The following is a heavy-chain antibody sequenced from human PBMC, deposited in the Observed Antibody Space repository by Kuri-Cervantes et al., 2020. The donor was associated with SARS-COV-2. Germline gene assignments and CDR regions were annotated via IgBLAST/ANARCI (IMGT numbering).Heavy chain of an antibody. CDR1: GFTFSSYW. J-gene: IGHJ3*02. D-gene: IGHD1-26*01. CDR2: IKQDGSEK. CDR3: AKDMGEWDAFDI. Sequence: GESLMISCAASGFTFSSYWMNWVRQAPGKGLEWVANIKQDGSEKYYVDSVKGRFTISRDNAKNSLYLQMNSLRAEDMALYYCAKDMGEWDAFDIWGQGTMVTVSS. V-gene: IGHV3-7*03.